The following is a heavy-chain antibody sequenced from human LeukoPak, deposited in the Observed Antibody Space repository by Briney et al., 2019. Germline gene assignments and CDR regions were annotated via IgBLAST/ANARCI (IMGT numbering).Heavy chain of an antibody. CDR1: GYTFTSYA. Sequence: ASVKVSCKASGYTFTSYAMNWVRQAPGQGLEWMGWTNTNTGNPTYGQGFTGRFVFSLDTSVSTAYLQISSLKAEDNAVYYCASSIPAAINNYYYYYMDVWGKGTTVTVSS. D-gene: IGHD2-2*02. J-gene: IGHJ6*03. V-gene: IGHV7-4-1*02. CDR2: TNTNTGNP. CDR3: ASSIPAAINNYYYYYMDV.